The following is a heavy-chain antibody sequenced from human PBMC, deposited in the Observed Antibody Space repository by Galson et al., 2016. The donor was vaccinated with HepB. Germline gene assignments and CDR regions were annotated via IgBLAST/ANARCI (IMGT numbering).Heavy chain of an antibody. D-gene: IGHD6-19*01. V-gene: IGHV3-9*01. CDR3: AKDIEAWRIAVTGYFDY. CDR1: GFTFDDHG. J-gene: IGHJ4*02. Sequence: SLRLSCAGSGFTFDDHGMHWVRQAPGKGLEWVSSISWNSGSIAYADSVKGRFTISRDNAKSSLYLHMNSLRPEDTALYYCAKDIEAWRIAVTGYFDYWGQGTLVTVSS. CDR2: ISWNSGSI.